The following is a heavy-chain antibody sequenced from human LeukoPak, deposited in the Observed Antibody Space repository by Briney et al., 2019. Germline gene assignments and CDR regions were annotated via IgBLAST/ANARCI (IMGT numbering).Heavy chain of an antibody. D-gene: IGHD3-3*01. V-gene: IGHV3-30*03. CDR1: GFTFSSYS. CDR2: ILYDGSNK. Sequence: AGGSLRLSCAASGFTFSSYSMNWVRQAPGKGLEWVAVILYDGSNKYYADSVKGRFTISRDNSKNTLYLQMNSLRAEDTAVYYCARDHYDFWSGYYGFDAFDIWGQGTMVTVSS. CDR3: ARDHYDFWSGYYGFDAFDI. J-gene: IGHJ3*02.